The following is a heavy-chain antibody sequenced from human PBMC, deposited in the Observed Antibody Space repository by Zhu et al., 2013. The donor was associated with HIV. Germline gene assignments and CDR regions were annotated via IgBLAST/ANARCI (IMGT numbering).Heavy chain of an antibody. J-gene: IGHJ4*02. CDR2: IIPLFSTP. V-gene: IGHV1-69*12. D-gene: IGHD4-17*01. CDR1: GGTFRSYA. Sequence: QVQLVQSGAEVRKPGSSVKVSCKTSGGTFRSYAISWVRQAPGQGLEWLGGIIPLFSTPNYAEKFRGRISITADESTKTAYMELTSLRSEDTAVYFCSRGHGDNSYYYYYDYWGQGTLVTVSS. CDR3: SRGHGDNSYYYYYDY.